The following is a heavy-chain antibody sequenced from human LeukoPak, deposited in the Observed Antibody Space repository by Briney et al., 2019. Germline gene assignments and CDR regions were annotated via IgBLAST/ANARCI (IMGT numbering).Heavy chain of an antibody. D-gene: IGHD3-10*01. CDR2: ISSSGSTI. Sequence: GGSLRLSCAVSGFTFSSYEKNWVRQAQGKGMEWDSYISSSGSTINYADSVTRLSTISRDYTKNSLYLLMNGLRAEDTAFYYCARGGSRSYYNAKQTSLFSPYWGQGTLVTVSS. CDR3: ARGGSRSYYNAKQTSLFSPY. CDR1: GFTFSSYE. V-gene: IGHV3-48*03. J-gene: IGHJ4*02.